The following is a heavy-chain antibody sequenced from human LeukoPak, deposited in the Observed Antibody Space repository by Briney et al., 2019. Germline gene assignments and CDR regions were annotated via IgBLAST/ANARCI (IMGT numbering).Heavy chain of an antibody. J-gene: IGHJ4*02. CDR2: IIPIFGTA. D-gene: IGHD1-26*01. CDR1: GGTFSSYA. CDR3: ARAGELGQLGRSGSYLY. V-gene: IGHV1-69*05. Sequence: SVKVSCKASGGTFSSYAISWVRQAPGQGLEWMGGIIPIFGTANYAQKFQGRVTITTDESTSTAFMELSSLRSEDTAVYYCARAGELGQLGRSGSYLYWGQGTLVTVSS.